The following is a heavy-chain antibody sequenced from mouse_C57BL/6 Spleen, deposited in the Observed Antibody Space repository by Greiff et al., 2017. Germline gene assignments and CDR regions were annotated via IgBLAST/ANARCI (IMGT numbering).Heavy chain of an antibody. CDR3: AKGAQGYDYVWYFDV. J-gene: IGHJ1*03. D-gene: IGHD2-4*01. Sequence: QVQLKESGAELVKPGASVKISCKASGYAFSSYWMNWVKQRPGKGLEWIGQIYPGDGDTNYNGKFKGKATLTADKSSSTAYMQLSSLTSEDSAVYFCAKGAQGYDYVWYFDVWGTGTTVTVSS. CDR1: GYAFSSYW. CDR2: IYPGDGDT. V-gene: IGHV1-80*01.